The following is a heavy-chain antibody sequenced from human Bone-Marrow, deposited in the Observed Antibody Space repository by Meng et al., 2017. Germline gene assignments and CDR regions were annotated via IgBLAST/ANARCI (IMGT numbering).Heavy chain of an antibody. CDR1: GYTFTSYY. Sequence: ASVKVSCKASGYTFTSYYMHWVRQAPGQGLEWMGIINPSGGSTSYAQKFQGRVTMTRDTSTGTVYMELSSLRSEDTAVYYCARDGTWIQLPHENWYFDLWGRGTLVTVSS. V-gene: IGHV1-46*01. D-gene: IGHD5-18*01. CDR2: INPSGGST. CDR3: ARDGTWIQLPHENWYFDL. J-gene: IGHJ2*01.